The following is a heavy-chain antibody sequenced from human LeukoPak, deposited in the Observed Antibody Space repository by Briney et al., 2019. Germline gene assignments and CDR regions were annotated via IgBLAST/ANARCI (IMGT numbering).Heavy chain of an antibody. J-gene: IGHJ5*02. CDR1: GYTFTSYG. CDR2: ISAYNGNT. D-gene: IGHD3-10*01. Sequence: GASVKVSCKAPGYTFTSYGISWVRQAPGQGLEWMGWISAYNGNTNYAQKLQGRVTMTTDTSTSTAYMELRSLRSDDTAVYYCARAFTMVRGVIKDNWFDPWGQGTLVTVSS. CDR3: ARAFTMVRGVIKDNWFDP. V-gene: IGHV1-18*01.